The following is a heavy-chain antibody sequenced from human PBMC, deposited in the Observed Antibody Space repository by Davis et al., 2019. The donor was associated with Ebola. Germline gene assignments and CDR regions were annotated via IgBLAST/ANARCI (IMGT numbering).Heavy chain of an antibody. CDR3: AKDQWEDDYWYFDH. CDR1: GFVFSSYV. CDR2: LGTSADT. J-gene: IGHJ2*01. V-gene: IGHV3-23*01. D-gene: IGHD1-26*01. Sequence: GGSLRLSCAASGFVFSSYVMSWVRRAPGKGLEWVSTLGTSADTYYADAVKGRFTISRDNSKNTLYLQMNGLRVEDTAIYYCAKDQWEDDYWYFDHWGRGTLVTVSS.